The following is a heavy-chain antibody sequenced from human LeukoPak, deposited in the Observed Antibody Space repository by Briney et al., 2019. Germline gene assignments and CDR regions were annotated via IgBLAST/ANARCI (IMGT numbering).Heavy chain of an antibody. D-gene: IGHD4-23*01. J-gene: IGHJ4*02. CDR3: ATAGRWSHFDY. V-gene: IGHV1-24*01. CDR2: FDPGDGET. CDR1: GYTLTELS. Sequence: ASVKVSCKVSGYTLTELSMHWVRQAPGKGLEWMGGFDPGDGETIYAQNFQGRVTMTDNTSTDTAYMELSSLRSEDTAVYYCATAGRWSHFDYWGQGTLVTVSS.